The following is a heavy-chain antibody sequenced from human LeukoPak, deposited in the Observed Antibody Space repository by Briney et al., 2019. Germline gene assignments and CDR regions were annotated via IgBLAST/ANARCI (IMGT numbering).Heavy chain of an antibody. Sequence: LSGGSLRLSCGASGFTFSKYWMHWVRQAPGKGLVWVSRINSDGSWTSYADSVKGRFTISRDNAKNTLYLQMNSLRAEDTAVYYCASLVVTEDRALDIWGQGTMVTVSS. CDR3: ASLVVTEDRALDI. J-gene: IGHJ3*02. V-gene: IGHV3-74*01. CDR1: GFTFSKYW. CDR2: INSDGSWT. D-gene: IGHD2-21*02.